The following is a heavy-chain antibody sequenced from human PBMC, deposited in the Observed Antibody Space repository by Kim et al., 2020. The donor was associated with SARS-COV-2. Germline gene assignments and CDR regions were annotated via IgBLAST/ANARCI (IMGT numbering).Heavy chain of an antibody. J-gene: IGHJ6*02. D-gene: IGHD3-9*01. Sequence: ASVKVSCKASGYTFTSYGITWVRQAPGQGLEWMGWISAYNGNTNYAQKLQGIVTMTADTSTSTAYMQLRSLRSDYTAVYYCAREGNYDILTGYAHSDYYYYGMDVWGQGTTVTVSS. CDR1: GYTFTSYG. V-gene: IGHV1-18*01. CDR3: AREGNYDILTGYAHSDYYYYGMDV. CDR2: ISAYNGNT.